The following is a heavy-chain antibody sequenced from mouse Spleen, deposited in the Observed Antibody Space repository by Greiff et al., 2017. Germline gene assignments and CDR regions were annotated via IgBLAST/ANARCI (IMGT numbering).Heavy chain of an antibody. D-gene: IGHD4-1*02. CDR3: ASLQLGPYYAMDY. V-gene: IGHV2-6*01. Sequence: QVQLKESGPGLVAPSQSLSITCTVSGFSLTCYGVDWVRQSPGKGLEWLGVLWCGGRTNYNSALKSRLSISKDNSKSQVFLKMNSLQTDDTAMYYCASLQLGPYYAMDYWGQGTSVTVSA. CDR2: LWCGGRT. J-gene: IGHJ4*01. CDR1: GFSLTCYG.